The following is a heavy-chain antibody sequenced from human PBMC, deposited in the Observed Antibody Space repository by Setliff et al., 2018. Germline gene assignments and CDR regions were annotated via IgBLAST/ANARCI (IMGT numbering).Heavy chain of an antibody. CDR1: GFT. CDR3: ARELGHYYYYYMDV. CDR2: ISSDGISK. Sequence: GGSLRLSCAAFGFTVHWVRQAPGKGLEWVSAISSDGISKYYADSVKGRFTISRDNSKNTLYLQMNSLRAEDMAVYYCARELGHYYYYYMDVWGKGTTVTAP. D-gene: IGHD7-27*01. J-gene: IGHJ6*03. V-gene: IGHV3-30*01.